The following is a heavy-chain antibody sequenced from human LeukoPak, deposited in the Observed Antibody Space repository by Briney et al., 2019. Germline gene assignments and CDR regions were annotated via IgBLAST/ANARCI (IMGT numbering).Heavy chain of an antibody. D-gene: IGHD6-13*01. J-gene: IGHJ6*03. V-gene: IGHV3-7*01. Sequence: GGSLRLSCVASGLTFSRYWMSWVRQTPEKGLEWVAIIKQDGSEKYYVDSVKGRYTISRDNAKNSLYLQMNSLRAEDTAVYYCARVATGIAAAGPTLTYYMDVWGKGTTVTVSS. CDR1: GLTFSRYW. CDR2: IKQDGSEK. CDR3: ARVATGIAAAGPTLTYYMDV.